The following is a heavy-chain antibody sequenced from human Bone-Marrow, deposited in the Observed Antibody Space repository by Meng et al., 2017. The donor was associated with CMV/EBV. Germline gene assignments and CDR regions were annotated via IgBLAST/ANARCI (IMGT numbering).Heavy chain of an antibody. J-gene: IGHJ6*02. Sequence: GESLKISCAASGFTFSSYGMHWVRQAPGKGLEWVANIKQDGSEKYYVDSVKGRFTISRDNAKNSLYLQMNSLRAEDTAVYYCAREPMNYDFWSGYSDYYYGMDVWGQGTTVTVSS. CDR3: AREPMNYDFWSGYSDYYYGMDV. V-gene: IGHV3-7*01. CDR1: GFTFSSYG. D-gene: IGHD3-3*01. CDR2: IKQDGSEK.